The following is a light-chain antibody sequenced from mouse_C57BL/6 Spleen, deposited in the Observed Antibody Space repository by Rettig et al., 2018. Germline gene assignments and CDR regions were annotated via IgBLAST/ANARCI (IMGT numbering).Light chain of an antibody. Sequence: DIKMTQSPSSMYASLGERVTIICKASQDINSYLSWFQQKPGKSPKTLIYRANRLVDGVPSRFSGSGSGQDYSLTISSLEYEDVGIYYCLQYDEFPLTFGAGTKLELK. CDR3: LQYDEFPLT. CDR2: RAN. CDR1: QDINSY. J-gene: IGKJ5*01. V-gene: IGKV14-111*01.